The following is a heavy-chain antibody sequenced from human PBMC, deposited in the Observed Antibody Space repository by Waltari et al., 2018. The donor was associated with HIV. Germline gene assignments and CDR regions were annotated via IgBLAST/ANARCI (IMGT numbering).Heavy chain of an antibody. J-gene: IGHJ6*02. Sequence: QVLLVQSGAEVKKPGASVRVSCKASGYNFITYAIHWVRQAPGRRLEWMGCITTVNGNTKYSQKLQGRVTITRDTSTTTAHMELSRLRSEDTAIYYCARERKVVGASPYYGLDVWGQGTTVTVSS. CDR2: ITTVNGNT. CDR3: ARERKVVGASPYYGLDV. D-gene: IGHD2-15*01. V-gene: IGHV1-3*04. CDR1: GYNFITYA.